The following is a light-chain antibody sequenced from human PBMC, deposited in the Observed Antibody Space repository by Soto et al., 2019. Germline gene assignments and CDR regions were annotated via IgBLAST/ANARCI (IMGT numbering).Light chain of an antibody. J-gene: IGLJ2*01. CDR3: AAWDDSLSVV. CDR1: SSNIGSNT. CDR2: SDN. Sequence: QSVLTQPPSASETPGQRVTISCSGSSSNIGSNTVNWYQQLPGTAPKLLIYSDNQRPSGVPDRFSGSKSGTSASLAISGLESEDEAAYYCAAWDDSLSVVFGGGTQLTVL. V-gene: IGLV1-44*01.